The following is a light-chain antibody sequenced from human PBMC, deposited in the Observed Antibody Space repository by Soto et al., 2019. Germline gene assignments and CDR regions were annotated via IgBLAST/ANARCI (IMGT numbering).Light chain of an antibody. V-gene: IGLV2-8*01. Sequence: QSVLTQPPSASGSPGQSVTISCTGTSSDVGGYNYVSWYQQHPGKAPKLMIYEVSKRPSGVPDRFSGSKSGNTASLTVSGPQAEDEADYYCSSYAGSNNLYVXGTGTKVPVL. J-gene: IGLJ1*01. CDR3: SSYAGSNNLYV. CDR2: EVS. CDR1: SSDVGGYNY.